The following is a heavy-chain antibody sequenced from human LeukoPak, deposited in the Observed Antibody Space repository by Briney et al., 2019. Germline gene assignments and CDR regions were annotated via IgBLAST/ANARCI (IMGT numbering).Heavy chain of an antibody. V-gene: IGHV3-30*03. J-gene: IGHJ5*02. CDR3: APNSGSP. CDR2: ISYDGSNK. CDR1: GFTFSSYG. D-gene: IGHD1-26*01. Sequence: GGSLRLSCAASGFTFSSYGMHWVRQAPGKGLEWVAVISYDGSNKYYADSVKGRFTISRDNSKNTLYLQMNSLRAEDTAVYYCAPNSGSPWGQGTLVTVSS.